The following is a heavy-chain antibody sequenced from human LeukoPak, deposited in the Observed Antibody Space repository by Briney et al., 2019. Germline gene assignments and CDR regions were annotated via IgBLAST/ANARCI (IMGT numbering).Heavy chain of an antibody. CDR1: GFTFSSYA. CDR3: ATDPNGRTTGTTVL. CDR2: ITGSGGST. D-gene: IGHD1-1*01. Sequence: GGPLRLSCVASGFTFSSYAMSWVRQAPGKGLEWVSHITGSGGSTYYADSVKGRFTISRDNSKDTLYLQTNSLRAEDTAFYYCATDPNGRTTGTTVLWGQGTLVTVSS. J-gene: IGHJ4*02. V-gene: IGHV3-23*01.